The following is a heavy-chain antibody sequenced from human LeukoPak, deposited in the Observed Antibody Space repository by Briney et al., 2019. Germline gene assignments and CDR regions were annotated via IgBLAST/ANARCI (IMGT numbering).Heavy chain of an antibody. CDR2: ISYSGST. CDR1: GGSISSGGYY. D-gene: IGHD4-17*01. J-gene: IGHJ5*02. Sequence: MPSETLTLTCTVSGGSISSGGYYWSWIRQHPGRGLEWIGYISYSGSTYYNPPLKSRVTISVDTSNNQFSLKLTSVTAADTAVYYCARTTVSPNRFDPWGQGTLVTVSS. CDR3: ARTTVSPNRFDP. V-gene: IGHV4-31*03.